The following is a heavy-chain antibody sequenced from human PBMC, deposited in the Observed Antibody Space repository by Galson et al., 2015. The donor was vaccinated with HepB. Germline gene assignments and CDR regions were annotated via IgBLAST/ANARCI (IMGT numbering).Heavy chain of an antibody. V-gene: IGHV1-18*01. CDR3: ARGALVVVVNATQNNWFDP. CDR1: GYTFSSYS. D-gene: IGHD2-15*01. CDR2: ISPYNRDT. Sequence: SVKVSCKASGYTFSSYSITWVRQAPGQGLEWVGWISPYNRDTNYARKLQGRVTMITDTSTNTAYMELRSLRSDDTAVYYCARGALVVVVNATQNNWFDPWGQGTPVTVSS. J-gene: IGHJ5*02.